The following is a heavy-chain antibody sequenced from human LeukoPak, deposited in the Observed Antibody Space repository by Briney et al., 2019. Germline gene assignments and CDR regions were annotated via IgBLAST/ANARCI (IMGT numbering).Heavy chain of an antibody. CDR2: ISWDGGST. J-gene: IGHJ4*02. V-gene: IGHV3-43*01. CDR1: GFTFDDYT. Sequence: GGSLRLSCAASGFTFDDYTMHWVRQAPGKGLEWVSLISWDGGSTYYADSVKGRFTISRDNSKNSLYLQMNSLRTEDTALYYCAKDISSGMARGLGDYWGQGTLVTVSS. D-gene: IGHD5-24*01. CDR3: AKDISSGMARGLGDY.